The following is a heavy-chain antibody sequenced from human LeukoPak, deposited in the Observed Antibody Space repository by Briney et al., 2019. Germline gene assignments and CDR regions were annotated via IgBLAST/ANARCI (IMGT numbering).Heavy chain of an antibody. Sequence: SETLSLTCTVSGGSISSYYWNWIRQPPGKGLEWIGYIFYSGTTYYNPSLKSRVTISVHTSKNQFSLKLSSVTAADTAVYYCARVNSEYYYYYYYMDVWGKGTTVTVSS. CDR3: ARVNSEYYYYYYYMDV. J-gene: IGHJ6*03. CDR2: IFYSGTT. V-gene: IGHV4-59*08. CDR1: GGSISSYY. D-gene: IGHD2/OR15-2a*01.